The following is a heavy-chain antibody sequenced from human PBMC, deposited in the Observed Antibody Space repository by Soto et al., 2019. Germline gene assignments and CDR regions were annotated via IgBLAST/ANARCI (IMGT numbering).Heavy chain of an antibody. CDR2: ISYDGSNK. J-gene: IGHJ4*02. V-gene: IGHV3-30*18. D-gene: IGHD2-21*01. Sequence: ESGGGVVQPGRSLRLSCAASGFTFSSYGMHWVRQAPGKGLEWVAVISYDGSNKYYADSVKGRFTISRDNSKNTLYLQMNSLRAEDTAVYYCAKDRTDAYMLDYWGQGTLVTVSS. CDR3: AKDRTDAYMLDY. CDR1: GFTFSSYG.